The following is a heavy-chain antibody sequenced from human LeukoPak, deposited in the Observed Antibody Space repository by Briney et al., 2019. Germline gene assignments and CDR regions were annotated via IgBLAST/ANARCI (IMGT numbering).Heavy chain of an antibody. J-gene: IGHJ4*02. V-gene: IGHV4-39*01. CDR1: GGSISSSSYY. CDR3: ATPYPAAASY. Sequence: SETLSLTCTVSGGSISSSSYYWGWIRQPPGKGLEWIGSIYYSGSTYYNPSLKSRVAISVDTSKNRFSLKLSSVTVADTAVYYCATPYPAAASYWGQGTLVTVSS. D-gene: IGHD6-13*01. CDR2: IYYSGST.